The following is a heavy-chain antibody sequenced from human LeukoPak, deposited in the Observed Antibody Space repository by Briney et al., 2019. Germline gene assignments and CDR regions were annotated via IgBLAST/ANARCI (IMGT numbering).Heavy chain of an antibody. CDR3: ATTPYNWSYVGWFDL. CDR2: IYYSGST. J-gene: IGHJ5*02. Sequence: SETLSLTCTVSGGSISSYYWSWIRQPPGKGLEWIGYIYYSGSTNYNPSLKSRVTISVDTSKNQFSLKLSSVTAADTAVYYCATTPYNWSYVGWFDLWGQGTLVTVSS. D-gene: IGHD1-7*01. V-gene: IGHV4-59*01. CDR1: GGSISSYY.